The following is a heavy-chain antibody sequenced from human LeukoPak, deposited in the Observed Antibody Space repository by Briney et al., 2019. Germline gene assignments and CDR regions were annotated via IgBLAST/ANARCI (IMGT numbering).Heavy chain of an antibody. CDR2: FSWNSGSI. CDR1: GFTFDDYA. V-gene: IGHV3-9*01. Sequence: QAGRSLRLSCAASGFTFDDYAMHWVRQAPGKGLEWVSGFSWNSGSIGYADSVKGRFTISRDNAKNSLYLQMNSLRAEDTALYYCAKDVADAARPSDAFDIWGQGTMVTVSS. J-gene: IGHJ3*02. D-gene: IGHD6-6*01. CDR3: AKDVADAARPSDAFDI.